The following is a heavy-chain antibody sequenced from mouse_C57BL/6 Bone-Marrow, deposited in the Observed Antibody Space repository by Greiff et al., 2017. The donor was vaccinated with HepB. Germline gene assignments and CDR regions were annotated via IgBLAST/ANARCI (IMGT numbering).Heavy chain of an antibody. CDR3: GGQLGQAFAY. CDR1: GYTFTSYW. J-gene: IGHJ3*01. V-gene: IGHV1-64*01. Sequence: VQLQQSGAELVKPGASVKLSCKASGYTFTSYWMHWVKQRPGQGLEWIGMIHPNSGSTNYNEKFKSKATLTVDKSSSTAYMQLSSLTSEDSAVYYCGGQLGQAFAYWGQGTLVTVSA. CDR2: IHPNSGST. D-gene: IGHD4-1*02.